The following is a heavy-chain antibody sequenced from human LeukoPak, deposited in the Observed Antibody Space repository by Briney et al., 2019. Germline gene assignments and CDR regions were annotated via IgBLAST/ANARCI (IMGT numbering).Heavy chain of an antibody. CDR2: ITGFGTDT. V-gene: IGHV3-23*01. J-gene: IGHJ5*01. Sequence: GGSLRLSCEASGFTFKLSAMNWVRKSPGKGLEWVSSITGFGTDTYYADYVKGRFTVSRDNSKSTLYLQMNSLRAEDTAVYYCARDRGRYVAIGNNWLDSWGQGTLVTVSS. CDR3: ARDRGRYVAIGNNWLDS. D-gene: IGHD3-9*01. CDR1: GFTFKLSA.